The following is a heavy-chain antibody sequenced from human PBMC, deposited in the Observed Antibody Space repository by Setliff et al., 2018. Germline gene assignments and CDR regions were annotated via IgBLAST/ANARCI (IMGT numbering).Heavy chain of an antibody. CDR2: ISSSSRTI. Sequence: LRLSCAASGFTFSSYSMNWVRQAPGKGLEWVSYISSSSRTIYCADSVKGRFTISRDNAKNSLYLQMNSPRAEDTAVYYCARAGWGVPGDFWSGSRDPYGMDVWGQGTTVTVSS. CDR1: GFTFSSYS. J-gene: IGHJ6*02. V-gene: IGHV3-48*04. CDR3: ARAGWGVPGDFWSGSRDPYGMDV. D-gene: IGHD3-3*01.